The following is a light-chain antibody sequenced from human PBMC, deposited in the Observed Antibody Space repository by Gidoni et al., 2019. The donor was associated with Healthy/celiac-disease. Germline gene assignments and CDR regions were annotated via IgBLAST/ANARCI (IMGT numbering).Light chain of an antibody. CDR1: QSISSY. CDR3: QQSYSTPRT. J-gene: IGKJ3*01. V-gene: IGKV1-39*01. CDR2: AAS. Sequence: DIQMTQSPSSRSASVGDRVTITCRASQSISSYLNWYQQKPGKAPKLLIYAASSLQSGVPSRFSSSGSGTDFTLTISSLQPEDFATYYCQQSYSTPRTFXPXTKVDIK.